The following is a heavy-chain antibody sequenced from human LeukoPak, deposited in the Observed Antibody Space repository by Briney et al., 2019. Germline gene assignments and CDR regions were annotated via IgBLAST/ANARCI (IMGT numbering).Heavy chain of an antibody. CDR2: IRYDGSNK. J-gene: IGHJ1*01. D-gene: IGHD2-2*02. CDR3: AREVYCSSTSCYTGYFQH. CDR1: GFTFSSYG. V-gene: IGHV3-30*02. Sequence: GGSLRLSCAASGFTFSSYGMHWVRQAPGKGLEWVAFIRYDGSNKYCADSVKGRFTISRDNSKNTLYLQMNSLRAEDTAVYYCAREVYCSSTSCYTGYFQHWGQGTLVTVSS.